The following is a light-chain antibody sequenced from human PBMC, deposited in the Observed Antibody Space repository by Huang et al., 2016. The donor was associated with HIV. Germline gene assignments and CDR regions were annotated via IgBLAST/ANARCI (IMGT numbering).Light chain of an antibody. J-gene: IGKJ1*01. CDR2: AAS. CDR3: QQSYSTFVT. CDR1: QSISSY. V-gene: IGKV1-39*01. Sequence: DIQMTQSPSSLSASVGDRVTITCRASQSISSYLNWYQQKPGKAPKLRIYAASSLQSGVPSMFSGSGSGTDFTLTISSLQPEDFATYYCQQSYSTFVTFGQGTKVEIK.